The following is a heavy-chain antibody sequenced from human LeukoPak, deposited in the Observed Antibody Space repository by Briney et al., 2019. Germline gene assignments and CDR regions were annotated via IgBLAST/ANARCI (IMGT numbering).Heavy chain of an antibody. D-gene: IGHD3-16*01. Sequence: PGGSLRLSCAASGFTVSSNYMSWVRQAPGKGLEWVSVIYSGGSTYYADSVKGRFTISRDNSKNTLYLQMNSLGAEDTAIYYCARDTSHDIGGIRNAFDIWGQGTMVTVSS. CDR2: IYSGGST. J-gene: IGHJ3*02. CDR3: ARDTSHDIGGIRNAFDI. V-gene: IGHV3-53*01. CDR1: GFTVSSNY.